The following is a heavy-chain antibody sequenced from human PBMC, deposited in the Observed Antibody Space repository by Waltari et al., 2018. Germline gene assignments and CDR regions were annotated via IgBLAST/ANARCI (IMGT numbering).Heavy chain of an antibody. D-gene: IGHD6-19*01. CDR1: GFTFSSYA. J-gene: IGHJ4*02. Sequence: QVQLVESGGGVVQPGRSLRLSCAASGFTFSSYAMHWVRQAPGKGREWVAVISYDGSNKYYADSVKGRFTIARDNSKNTLYLQMNSLRAEDTAVYYCARGEYSSGIRHSKGFDYWGQGTLVTVSS. V-gene: IGHV3-30-3*01. CDR2: ISYDGSNK. CDR3: ARGEYSSGIRHSKGFDY.